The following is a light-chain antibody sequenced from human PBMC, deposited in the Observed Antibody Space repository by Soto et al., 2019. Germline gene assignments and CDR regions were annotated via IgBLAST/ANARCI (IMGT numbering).Light chain of an antibody. J-gene: IGKJ5*01. CDR2: GAS. CDR3: MQALQTPPNT. Sequence: PGERATLSCRASQSISSSYLAWYQQKPGQAPRLLIYGASSRATGIPDRFSGSGSGTDFTLKISRVEAEDVGVYYCMQALQTPPNTFGQGTRLEIK. CDR1: QSISSSY. V-gene: IGKV3-20*01.